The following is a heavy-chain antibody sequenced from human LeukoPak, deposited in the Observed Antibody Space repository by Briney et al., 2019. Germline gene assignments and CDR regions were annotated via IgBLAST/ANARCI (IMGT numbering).Heavy chain of an antibody. Sequence: PSETLSLTCTVSGGSISSYYWSWIRQPPGKGLEWIGYIYYSGSTNYNPSLKSRVTISVDTSKNQFSLKLSSVTAADTAVYYCARIVPISVTTYGTNWFDPWGQGTLVTVSS. D-gene: IGHD3-3*01. J-gene: IGHJ5*02. CDR1: GGSISSYY. CDR2: IYYSGST. V-gene: IGHV4-59*08. CDR3: ARIVPISVTTYGTNWFDP.